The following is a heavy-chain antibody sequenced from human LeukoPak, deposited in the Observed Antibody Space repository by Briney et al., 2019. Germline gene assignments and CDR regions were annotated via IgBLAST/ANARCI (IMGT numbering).Heavy chain of an antibody. CDR2: ISNGAGGTI. Sequence: GGSLRLSCAASGFIFSDHYMSWIRQAPGKGLEWISYISNGAGGTIHYADSVEGRFTISRDNAKNSVFLQMNSLRGEDTAVYYCAREAILDDAFDVWGHGTVVTVSS. V-gene: IGHV3-11*01. CDR3: AREAILDDAFDV. J-gene: IGHJ3*01. CDR1: GFIFSDHY. D-gene: IGHD3-3*02.